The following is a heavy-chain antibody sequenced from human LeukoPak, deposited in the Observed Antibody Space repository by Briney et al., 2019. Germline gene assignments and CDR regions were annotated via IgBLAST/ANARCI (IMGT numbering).Heavy chain of an antibody. CDR2: IYHSGST. V-gene: IGHV4-30-2*01. CDR1: GGSISSGGYS. D-gene: IGHD2-21*01. CDR3: ARCYSGYFDY. J-gene: IGHJ4*02. Sequence: SQTRSLTCAVSGGSISSGGYSWSWIRQPPGKGLEWIGYIYHSGSTYYNPSLKSRVTISVDTSKNQFSLKLSSVTAADTAVYYCARCYSGYFDYWGQGTPVTVSS.